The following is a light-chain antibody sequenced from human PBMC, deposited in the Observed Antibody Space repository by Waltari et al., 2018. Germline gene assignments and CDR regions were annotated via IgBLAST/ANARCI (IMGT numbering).Light chain of an antibody. CDR1: SSDVGSYNL. J-gene: IGLJ1*01. CDR2: EGS. V-gene: IGLV2-23*01. CDR3: CSYAGSSTFYV. Sequence: QSALTQPASVSGSPGQSITISCTGTSSDVGSYNLVSWYQQYPGKAPKLMIYEGSKRPSGVSMRFSGSKSGNTASLTISGLQAEDEADYYCCSYAGSSTFYVFGTGTKVTVL.